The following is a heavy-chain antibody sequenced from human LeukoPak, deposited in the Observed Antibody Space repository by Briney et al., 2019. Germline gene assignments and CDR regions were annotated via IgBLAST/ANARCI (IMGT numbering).Heavy chain of an antibody. D-gene: IGHD3-10*01. V-gene: IGHV4-39*01. Sequence: SETLSLTCTVSGGSISSSSYYWGLIRQPPGKGLEWIGSIYYSGSTYYNPSLKSRVTISVDTSKNQFSPKLSSVTAADTAVYYCATGSYYNVGFDYWGQGTLVTVSS. J-gene: IGHJ4*02. CDR3: ATGSYYNVGFDY. CDR1: GGSISSSSYY. CDR2: IYYSGST.